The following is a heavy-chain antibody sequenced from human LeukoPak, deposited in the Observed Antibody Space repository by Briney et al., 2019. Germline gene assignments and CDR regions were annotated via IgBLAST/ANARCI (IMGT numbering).Heavy chain of an antibody. CDR3: TTADPLAAAGMPRDGMDV. Sequence: GGSLRLSCAASGFTFSNAWMSWVRQAPGKGLEWVGRIKSKTDGGTTDYAAPVKGRFTISRDDSKNTLYLQMNSLKTEDTAVYYCTTADPLAAAGMPRDGMDVWGQGTTVTVSS. D-gene: IGHD6-13*01. CDR2: IKSKTDGGTT. CDR1: GFTFSNAW. V-gene: IGHV3-15*01. J-gene: IGHJ6*02.